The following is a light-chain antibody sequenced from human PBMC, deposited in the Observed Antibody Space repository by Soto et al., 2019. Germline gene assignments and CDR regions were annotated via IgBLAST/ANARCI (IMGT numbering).Light chain of an antibody. Sequence: QSALTQPASVSGSPGQSITISCTGTSSDVGTYDLVSWYQQHPGKAPKLVISAVTKRPSGVSDRFSGSKSGNTASLTISGLQTEDEADYYCCSYSGPSTYVVFGGGTKLTV. CDR1: SSDVGTYDL. CDR2: AVT. J-gene: IGLJ2*01. V-gene: IGLV2-23*02. CDR3: CSYSGPSTYVV.